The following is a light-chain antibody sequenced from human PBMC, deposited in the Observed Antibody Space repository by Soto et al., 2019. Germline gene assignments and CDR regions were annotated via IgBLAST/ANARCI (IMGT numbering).Light chain of an antibody. CDR3: QQSHTPPLT. CDR2: AAS. Sequence: DIQMTQSPSPLSASVGDRVTVTCRASQSISRYLNWYQQKPGNAPKLLIYAASNLQSGVPSRFSGSGSGTDFTLTISSLHPEDFATYFWQQSHTPPLTFGGGTKVEIK. CDR1: QSISRY. V-gene: IGKV1-39*01. J-gene: IGKJ4*01.